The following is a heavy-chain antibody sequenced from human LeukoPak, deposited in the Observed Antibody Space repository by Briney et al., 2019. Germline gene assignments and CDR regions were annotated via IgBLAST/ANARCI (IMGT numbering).Heavy chain of an antibody. D-gene: IGHD3/OR15-3a*01. CDR2: ISSKSGYI. Sequence: PGGSQRLSCVASGFTFDTYTMNWVRQAPGKGLEWVSSISSKSGYIHYADSVKGRFIISRDNAKNSLSLQMNSLRAEDTAVYYCARVRTAYYPDYWGQGTLVTVSS. J-gene: IGHJ4*02. CDR3: ARVRTAYYPDY. CDR1: GFTFDTYT. V-gene: IGHV3-21*01.